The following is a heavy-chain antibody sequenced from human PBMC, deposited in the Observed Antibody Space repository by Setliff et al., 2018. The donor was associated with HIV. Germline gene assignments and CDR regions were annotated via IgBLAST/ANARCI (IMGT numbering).Heavy chain of an antibody. D-gene: IGHD1-26*01. CDR1: GGSISSTNW. Sequence: ETLSLTCAVSGGSISSTNWWSWVRQPPGKGLEWVGHISSEAQGGAIEYVEPVKGRFTISRDDSKNTLYLQMNSLKTEDTAVYYCTTDGIVGATTSVDYWGQGTLVTVSS. V-gene: IGHV3-15*01. J-gene: IGHJ4*02. CDR3: TTDGIVGATTSVDY. CDR2: ISSEAQGGAI.